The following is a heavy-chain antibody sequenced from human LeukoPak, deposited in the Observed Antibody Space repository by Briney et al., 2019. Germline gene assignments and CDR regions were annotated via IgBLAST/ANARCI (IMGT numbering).Heavy chain of an antibody. V-gene: IGHV3-23*01. Sequence: PGASLRLSCAASGFTFSRHAMTWVRQAPGKGLEWVSAISGSGGSTYYADSVKGRFTISRDNSKNTLYLQIISLRAEDTAVYYYAKSPRYCSSTSCPLDYWGLGTLVTVSS. J-gene: IGHJ4*02. D-gene: IGHD2-2*01. CDR3: AKSPRYCSSTSCPLDY. CDR1: GFTFSRHA. CDR2: ISGSGGST.